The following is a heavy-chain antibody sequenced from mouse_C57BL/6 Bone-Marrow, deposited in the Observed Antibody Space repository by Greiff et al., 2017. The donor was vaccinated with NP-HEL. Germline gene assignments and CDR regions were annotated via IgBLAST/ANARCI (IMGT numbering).Heavy chain of an antibody. CDR1: GYTFTSYW. CDR3: AGGYDVGGFYAMDY. V-gene: IGHV1-69*01. D-gene: IGHD2-2*01. CDR2: IDPSDSYT. Sequence: VQLQQPGAELVMPGASVKLSCKASGYTFTSYWMHWVKQRPGQGLEWIGEIDPSDSYTNYNQKFKGKSTLTVDKSSSTAYMQLSSLTSEDSAVYYCAGGYDVGGFYAMDYWGQGTSVTVSS. J-gene: IGHJ4*01.